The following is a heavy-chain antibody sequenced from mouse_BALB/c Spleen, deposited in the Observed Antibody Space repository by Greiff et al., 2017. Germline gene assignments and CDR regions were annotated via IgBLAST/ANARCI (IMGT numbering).Heavy chain of an antibody. Sequence: VQLQESGPELVKPGASVKISCKASGYSFTSYYIHWVKQRPGQGLEWIGWIFPGSGNTKYNEKFKGKATLTADTSSSTAYMQLSSLTSEDSAVYFCARRDYGSSSWYFDVWGAGTTVTVSS. CDR3: ARRDYGSSSWYFDV. D-gene: IGHD1-1*01. CDR1: GYSFTSYY. J-gene: IGHJ1*01. V-gene: IGHV1-66*01. CDR2: IFPGSGNT.